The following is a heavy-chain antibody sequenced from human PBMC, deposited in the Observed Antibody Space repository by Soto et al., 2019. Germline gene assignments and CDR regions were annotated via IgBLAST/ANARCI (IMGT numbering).Heavy chain of an antibody. J-gene: IGHJ4*02. V-gene: IGHV4-39*01. CDR1: DDSINSDKYY. CDR3: ARLEGLASISYYFDF. CDR2: TYYRGNA. Sequence: SETLSLTCSVSDDSINSDKYYWGWIRQPPGKGLEGIGSTYYRGNAYYNPSLQTRVTISLDKSKSQFSLKLNSVTAADSAVYFCARLEGLASISYYFDFWGPGALVTISS. D-gene: IGHD3-9*01.